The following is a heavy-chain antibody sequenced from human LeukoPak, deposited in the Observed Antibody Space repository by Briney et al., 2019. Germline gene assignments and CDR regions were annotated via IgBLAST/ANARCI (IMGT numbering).Heavy chain of an antibody. CDR2: ISSSSSNI. V-gene: IGHV3-48*04. Sequence: GGSLRVSCAASGFTFSTYSMNWVRQAPGKGLEWVSYISSSSSNIYYADSVEGRFTISRDNAKNSLYLQMNSLRAEDTAVYYCARAQAYYYDSSGYPFDAFDIWGQGTMVTVSS. CDR3: ARAQAYYYDSSGYPFDAFDI. J-gene: IGHJ3*02. CDR1: GFTFSTYS. D-gene: IGHD3-22*01.